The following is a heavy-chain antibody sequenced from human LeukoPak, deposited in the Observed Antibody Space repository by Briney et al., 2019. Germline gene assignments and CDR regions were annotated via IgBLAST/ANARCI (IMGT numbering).Heavy chain of an antibody. D-gene: IGHD3-3*01. Sequence: GGSLRLSCAASGFTFSSYWMSWVRQAPGKGLEWVANIKQDGSEKYYVDSVKGRFTISRDNAKNSLYLQMNSLRAEDTAVYYCARKSTYYDFWSGYSRFDYWGQGTLVTVSS. CDR2: IKQDGSEK. J-gene: IGHJ4*02. CDR3: ARKSTYYDFWSGYSRFDY. V-gene: IGHV3-7*01. CDR1: GFTFSSYW.